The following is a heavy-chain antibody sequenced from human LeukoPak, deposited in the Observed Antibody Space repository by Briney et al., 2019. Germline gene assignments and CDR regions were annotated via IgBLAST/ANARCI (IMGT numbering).Heavy chain of an antibody. Sequence: GGSLRLSCAASGFTFSSYWMSWVRQAPGKGLEWVANIKQDGSEKYYVDSVKGRFTISRDNAKNSLYLQMNSLRAEDTAVYYCARGGSYYYDSSGYPNDAFDIWGQGTMVTVSS. J-gene: IGHJ3*02. D-gene: IGHD3-22*01. CDR1: GFTFSSYW. CDR3: ARGGSYYYDSSGYPNDAFDI. V-gene: IGHV3-7*01. CDR2: IKQDGSEK.